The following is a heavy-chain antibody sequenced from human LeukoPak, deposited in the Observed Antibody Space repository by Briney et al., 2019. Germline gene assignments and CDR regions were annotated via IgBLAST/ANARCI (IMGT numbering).Heavy chain of an antibody. Sequence: PGASLRLSCAASGFTFSTYPMSWVRQAPGKGLEWVSSISENGAGIYYADSAKGRFTISRDNSRNTMYLQMHSLRVGDTAVYYCASQGTGYHSVWGQGTLVTVSS. D-gene: IGHD3/OR15-3a*01. V-gene: IGHV3-23*01. CDR1: GFTFSTYP. CDR2: ISENGAGI. CDR3: ASQGTGYHSV. J-gene: IGHJ4*02.